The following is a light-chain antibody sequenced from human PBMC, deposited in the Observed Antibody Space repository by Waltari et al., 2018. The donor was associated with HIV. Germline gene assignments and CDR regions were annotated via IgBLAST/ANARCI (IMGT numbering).Light chain of an antibody. CDR2: ENN. Sequence: QSVLTQPPSVSAAPGQKVTISCSGSNDYVSWYQQFPGTAPKLLIYENNTRPSVIPDRFSGSKSGTSATLGITGLQTGDEADYYCAAWADSLGMAFGGGTKLTVL. CDR1: NDY. CDR3: AAWADSLGMA. J-gene: IGLJ2*01. V-gene: IGLV1-51*02.